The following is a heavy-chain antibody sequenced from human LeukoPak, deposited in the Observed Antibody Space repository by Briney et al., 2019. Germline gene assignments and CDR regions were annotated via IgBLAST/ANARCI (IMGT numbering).Heavy chain of an antibody. Sequence: GRSLRLSCAASGFTFSSHGMHWVRQAPGKGLEWVAVISYDGSNKYYADSVKGRFIISRDNSKNTLYLQMNSLRAEDTAVYYCAKDPQRYCSSTSCWDWFDPWGQGTLVTVSS. V-gene: IGHV3-30*18. D-gene: IGHD2-2*01. CDR1: GFTFSSHG. CDR2: ISYDGSNK. J-gene: IGHJ5*02. CDR3: AKDPQRYCSSTSCWDWFDP.